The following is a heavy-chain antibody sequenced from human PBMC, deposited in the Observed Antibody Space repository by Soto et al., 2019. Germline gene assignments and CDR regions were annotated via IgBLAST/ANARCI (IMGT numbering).Heavy chain of an antibody. J-gene: IGHJ6*03. D-gene: IGHD3-10*01. CDR3: ARANYGSGSYAYYYYMDV. CDR2: IYYSGST. V-gene: IGHV4-59*01. CDR1: GGSISSYY. Sequence: PSETLSLTCTVSGGSISSYYWSWIRQPPWKGLEWIGYIYYSGSTNYNPSLKSRVTISVDTSKNQFSLKLSSVTAADTAVYYCARANYGSGSYAYYYYMDVWAKGTTVTVSS.